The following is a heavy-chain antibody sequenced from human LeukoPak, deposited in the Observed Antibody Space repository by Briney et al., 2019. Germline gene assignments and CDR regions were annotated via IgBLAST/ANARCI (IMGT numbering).Heavy chain of an antibody. CDR3: ARGSSSWYENAFDI. CDR2: ISSSSSYI. J-gene: IGHJ3*02. V-gene: IGHV3-21*01. CDR1: GFTFSSYS. Sequence: GGSLRLSCAASGFTFSSYSMNWVRQAPGKGLEWVSSISSSSSYIYYADSVKGRFTISRDNAKNSLYLQMNSLRAEDTAVYYCARGSSSWYENAFDIWGQGTMVTVSS. D-gene: IGHD6-13*01.